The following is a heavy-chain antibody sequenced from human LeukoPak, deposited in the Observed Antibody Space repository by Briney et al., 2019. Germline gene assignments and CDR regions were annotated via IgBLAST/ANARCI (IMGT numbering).Heavy chain of an antibody. Sequence: SETLSLTCTVSGGSISSSSYYWGWIRQPPGKGLEWIGSIYYSGSTYYNPSLKSRVTISVDTSKNQFSLKLSSVTAADTAVYYCARQVGLRFLGWLLWLGYMDVWGKGTTVTVSS. J-gene: IGHJ6*03. V-gene: IGHV4-39*01. CDR2: IYYSGST. CDR1: GGSISSSSYY. D-gene: IGHD3-3*01. CDR3: ARQVGLRFLGWLLWLGYMDV.